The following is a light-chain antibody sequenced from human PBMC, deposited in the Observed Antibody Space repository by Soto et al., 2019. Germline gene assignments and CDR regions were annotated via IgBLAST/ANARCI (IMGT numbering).Light chain of an antibody. V-gene: IGKV1-6*01. CDR1: QGIRNE. J-gene: IGKJ1*01. CDR3: LQDYTYPWT. CDR2: DAS. Sequence: AIQMTQSPSSLSASVGDRVTITCRASQGIRNELGWYQQKPGKAPKLLIYDASSLQSGVLSRFSGSGSGTDFTLTISSLQPEDFATYYCLQDYTYPWTFGQGTKVEVK.